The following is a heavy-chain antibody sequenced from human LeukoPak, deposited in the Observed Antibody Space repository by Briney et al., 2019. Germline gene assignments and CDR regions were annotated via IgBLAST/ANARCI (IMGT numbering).Heavy chain of an antibody. CDR1: GFTFSSYW. J-gene: IGHJ4*02. D-gene: IGHD3-10*01. V-gene: IGHV3-7*01. CDR2: IKQDGSEK. CDR3: ARELPRVGVIMFGTDY. Sequence: GGSLRLSCAASGFTFSSYWMSWVRQAPGKGLEWVANIKQDGSEKYYVDSVKGRFTIPRDNAKNSLYLQMNSLRAEDTAVYYCARELPRVGVIMFGTDYWGQGTLVTVSS.